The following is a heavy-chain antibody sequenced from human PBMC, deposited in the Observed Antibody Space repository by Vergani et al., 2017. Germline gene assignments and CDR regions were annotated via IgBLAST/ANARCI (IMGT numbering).Heavy chain of an antibody. V-gene: IGHV3-48*01. CDR1: GFTFSSYS. J-gene: IGHJ6*02. D-gene: IGHD6-13*01. CDR2: ISSSSSTI. Sequence: EVQLVESGGGLVQPGGSLRLSCAASGFTFSSYSMNWVRQAPGKGLEWVSYISSSSSTIYYADSVKGRFTISRDNAKNSLYLQMNSLRAEDTAVYYGARDLGSRTYYYYYGMDVWGQGTTVTVSS. CDR3: ARDLGSRTYYYYYGMDV.